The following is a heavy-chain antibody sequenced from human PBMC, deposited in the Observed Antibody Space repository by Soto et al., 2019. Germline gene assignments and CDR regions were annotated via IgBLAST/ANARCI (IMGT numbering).Heavy chain of an antibody. Sequence: SETLSLTCSVSGGSISRYYWSWIRQPPGKGLEWIGYAYYSGDTGYNPSLKSRVTMAVDTSKSQFSLNLKSVTAADTAVYYCARERGGYGLFDSWGQGTLVTVSS. CDR2: AYYSGDT. J-gene: IGHJ4*02. V-gene: IGHV4-59*12. D-gene: IGHD5-18*01. CDR3: ARERGGYGLFDS. CDR1: GGSISRYY.